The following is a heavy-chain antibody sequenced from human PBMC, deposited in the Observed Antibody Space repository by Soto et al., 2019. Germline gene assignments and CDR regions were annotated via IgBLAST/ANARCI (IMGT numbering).Heavy chain of an antibody. CDR3: ARDDGLSSTNVKAFDI. Sequence: EFQLVESGGGLVEPGESLRLSCAASGFTFSRYYMNWVRQAPGKGLEWVSSISTTSTYTHYADSLKGRFTISRDNAKKVLYLQMDSLRAEDTAVYYCARDDGLSSTNVKAFDIWGQGTKVTVSS. CDR1: GFTFSRYY. V-gene: IGHV3-21*01. D-gene: IGHD2-2*01. J-gene: IGHJ3*02. CDR2: ISTTSTYT.